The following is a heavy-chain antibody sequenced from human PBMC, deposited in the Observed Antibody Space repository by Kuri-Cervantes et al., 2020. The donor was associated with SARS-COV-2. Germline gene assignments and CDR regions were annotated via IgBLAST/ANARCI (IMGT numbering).Heavy chain of an antibody. V-gene: IGHV1-24*01. CDR3: ATSPPIVGASNWFDP. CDR1: GYTLTELS. CDR2: FDPEDGET. D-gene: IGHD1-26*01. Sequence: ASVKVSCKVSGYTLTELSMHWVRQAPGKGLEWMGGFDPEDGETIYAQKFQGRVTMTEDTSTDTAYMELSSLRSEDTAVYHCATSPPIVGASNWFDPWGQGTLVTVSS. J-gene: IGHJ5*02.